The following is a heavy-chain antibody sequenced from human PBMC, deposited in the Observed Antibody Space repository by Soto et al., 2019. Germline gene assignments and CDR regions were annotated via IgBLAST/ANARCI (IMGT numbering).Heavy chain of an antibody. CDR1: GGSFSGYY. D-gene: IGHD6-19*01. Sequence: SETLSLTCAVYGGSFSGYYWSWIRQPPGKGLEWIGEINHSGSTNYNPSLKSRVTISVDTSKNQFSLKLSSVTAADTAVYYSASSEIAVAGTWNWFDPWGQGTLVTVSS. V-gene: IGHV4-34*01. J-gene: IGHJ5*02. CDR2: INHSGST. CDR3: ASSEIAVAGTWNWFDP.